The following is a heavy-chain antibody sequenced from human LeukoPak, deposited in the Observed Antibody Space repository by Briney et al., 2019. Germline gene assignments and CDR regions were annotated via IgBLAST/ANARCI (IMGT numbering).Heavy chain of an antibody. CDR3: VKSAGKDGYRDVFDI. J-gene: IGHJ3*02. CDR1: GFTFSSYW. D-gene: IGHD5-24*01. Sequence: GGSLRLSCAASGFTFSSYWMSWVRQAPGKGLEWVSTITKSGDQTYYADSVRGLFTISRDNSKNTLYLQMNSLRAEDTAVYHCVKSAGKDGYRDVFDIWGQGTVVTVSS. V-gene: IGHV3-23*01. CDR2: ITKSGDQT.